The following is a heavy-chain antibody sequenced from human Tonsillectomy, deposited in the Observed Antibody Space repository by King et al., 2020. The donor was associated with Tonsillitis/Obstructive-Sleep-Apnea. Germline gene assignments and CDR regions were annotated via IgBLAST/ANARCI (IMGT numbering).Heavy chain of an antibody. Sequence: VQLQESGPGLVKPSETLSLTCTVSGGSISSYYWSWIRQPAGKGLEWIGRIYTSGSTNYNPSLKSRVTMSVDTSKNQFSLKLSSVTAADTAVYYCARDRYDILTGYYLNYWGQGTLVTVSS. V-gene: IGHV4-4*07. CDR1: GGSISSYY. CDR3: ARDRYDILTGYYLNY. CDR2: IYTSGST. D-gene: IGHD3-9*01. J-gene: IGHJ4*02.